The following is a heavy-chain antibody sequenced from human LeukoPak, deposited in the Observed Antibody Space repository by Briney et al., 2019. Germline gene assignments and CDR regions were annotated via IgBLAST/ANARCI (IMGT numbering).Heavy chain of an antibody. D-gene: IGHD6-19*01. CDR2: ISLGDSAI. CDR3: AKAGSVDGKSYGMDV. Sequence: GESLKISCEASGYSFTTYWIGWVRQMPGKGLELMGIISLGDSAIRYSPSFQGQVTISADKSISTAYLQWSSLKASDTAMYFCAKAGSVDGKSYGMDVWGQGTTVTVSS. V-gene: IGHV5-51*01. CDR1: GYSFTTYW. J-gene: IGHJ6*02.